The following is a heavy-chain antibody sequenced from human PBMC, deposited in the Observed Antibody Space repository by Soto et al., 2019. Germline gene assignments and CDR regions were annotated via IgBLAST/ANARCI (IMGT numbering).Heavy chain of an antibody. D-gene: IGHD1-1*01. Sequence: QVQLVQSGAEVKTPGASVKVSCKASGYTFTSCAIHWVRQAPGQRLEWMGWINAGNGSPKFSQKLQGRVTITRDTSASTAYMELSSLRSDDTAIYYCARGGNWNDWSSFGYWGQGTLVTVSS. V-gene: IGHV1-3*01. J-gene: IGHJ4*02. CDR2: INAGNGSP. CDR3: ARGGNWNDWSSFGY. CDR1: GYTFTSCA.